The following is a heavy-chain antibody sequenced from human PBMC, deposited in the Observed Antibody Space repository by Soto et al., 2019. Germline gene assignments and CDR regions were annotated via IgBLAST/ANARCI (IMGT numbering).Heavy chain of an antibody. D-gene: IGHD5-18*01. V-gene: IGHV3-9*01. CDR1: GFTFDDYA. Sequence: EVQLVESGGGLVQPGRSLRLSCAASGFTFDDYAMHWVRQAPGKGLEWVSGISWNSGSIGYADSVKCRFTISRDNAKNSLYLQMNSLRAEDTALYYCAKDMVTLGYYYYCMDVWGQGTTVTVSS. J-gene: IGHJ6*02. CDR2: ISWNSGSI. CDR3: AKDMVTLGYYYYCMDV.